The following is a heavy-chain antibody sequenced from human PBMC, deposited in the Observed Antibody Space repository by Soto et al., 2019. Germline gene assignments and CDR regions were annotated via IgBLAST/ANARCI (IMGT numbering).Heavy chain of an antibody. CDR2: IYSGGDI. V-gene: IGHV3-53*01. J-gene: IGHJ4*02. CDR3: AKGNLEGLDY. CDR1: GFTVNSNY. D-gene: IGHD1-1*01. Sequence: WGSLRLSCGDSGFTVNSNYMAWVRQAPGKGLEWVSLIYSGGDIYYADSVKGRFIVSRDDSKNTVYLQMNSLRVEDTAVYFCAKGNLEGLDYWGQGTLVTVSS.